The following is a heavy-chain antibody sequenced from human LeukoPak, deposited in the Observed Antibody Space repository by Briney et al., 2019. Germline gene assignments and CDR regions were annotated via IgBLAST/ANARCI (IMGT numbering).Heavy chain of an antibody. Sequence: GASVKVSCKVSGYTLTELSMHWVRQAPGKGLEWMGGFDPEDGETIYAQKFQGRVTMTEDTSTDTAYMELSSLRSEDTAVYYCATAPSGWELLLALDYWGQGTLVTVSS. J-gene: IGHJ4*02. CDR1: GYTLTELS. CDR3: ATAPSGWELLLALDY. D-gene: IGHD1-26*01. CDR2: FDPEDGET. V-gene: IGHV1-24*01.